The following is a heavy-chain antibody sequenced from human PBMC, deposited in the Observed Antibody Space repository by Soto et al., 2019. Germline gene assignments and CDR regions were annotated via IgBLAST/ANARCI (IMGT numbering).Heavy chain of an antibody. CDR3: ASYPLYSSSWLPSHRH. J-gene: IGHJ4*02. D-gene: IGHD6-13*01. CDR2: IYYSGST. CDR1: GGSISSSSYY. V-gene: IGHV4-39*01. Sequence: QLQLQESGPGLVKPSETLSLTCTVSGGSISSSSYYWGWIRQPPGKGLEWIGSIYYSGSTYYNPSLKSRVTISVDTSKNQFSLKLSSVTAADTAVYYCASYPLYSSSWLPSHRHWGQGTLVTVSS.